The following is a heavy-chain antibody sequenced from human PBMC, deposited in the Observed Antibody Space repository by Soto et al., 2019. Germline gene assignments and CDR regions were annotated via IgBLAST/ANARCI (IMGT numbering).Heavy chain of an antibody. D-gene: IGHD3-9*01. CDR2: MNPNSGNT. J-gene: IGHJ6*03. CDR3: ATRDYDILTGYFKTKDYYYYYYMDV. V-gene: IGHV1-8*01. Sequence: GASVKVSCKASGYTFTSYDINWVRQATGQGLEWMGWMNPNSGNTGYAQKFQGRVTMTRNTSISTAYMELSSLRSEDTAVYYCATRDYDILTGYFKTKDYYYYYYMDVWGKGTTVTVSS. CDR1: GYTFTSYD.